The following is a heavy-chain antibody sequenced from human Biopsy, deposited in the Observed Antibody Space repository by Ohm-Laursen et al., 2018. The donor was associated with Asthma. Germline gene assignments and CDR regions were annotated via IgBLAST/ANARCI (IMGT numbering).Heavy chain of an antibody. CDR1: GFTFSTYG. V-gene: IGHV3-30*18. CDR3: AKRRGYSGHDNDY. CDR2: ISYDGNHK. D-gene: IGHD5-12*01. J-gene: IGHJ4*02. Sequence: SLRLSCSASGFTFSTYGMHWVRQAPGKGLEWVAVISYDGNHKFYEDSVKGRFTISRDNSKNMLYLQMNSLRTEDTAVYYCAKRRGYSGHDNDYWGQGTLVIVSP.